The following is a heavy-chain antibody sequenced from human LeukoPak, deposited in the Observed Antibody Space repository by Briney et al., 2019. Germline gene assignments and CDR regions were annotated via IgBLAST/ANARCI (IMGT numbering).Heavy chain of an antibody. CDR2: ISGSGDST. D-gene: IGHD1-7*01. CDR3: ARGDGRGTYYYYYMDV. CDR1: GFTFSNYA. Sequence: GGSLRLSCAASGFTFSNYAMRWVRQAPGKGLEWVSGISGSGDSTYYADSVKGRFTISRDNAKNTLYLQMNSLRAEDTAVYYCARGDGRGTYYYYYMDVWGKGTTVTISS. J-gene: IGHJ6*03. V-gene: IGHV3-23*01.